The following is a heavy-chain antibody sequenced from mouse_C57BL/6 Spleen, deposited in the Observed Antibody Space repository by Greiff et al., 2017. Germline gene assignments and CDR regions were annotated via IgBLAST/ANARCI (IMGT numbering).Heavy chain of an antibody. V-gene: IGHV1-74*01. J-gene: IGHJ4*01. D-gene: IGHD1-1*01. Sequence: VPLQQPGAELVKPGASVKVSCKASGYTFTSYWMHWVKQRPGQGLEWIGRIHPSDSDYNYNQKFKGKDTFTVDKSSSTGYMQLSSLTSEDSAVCYCAREGDGSSPRYARDYWVQGSSVGHSS. CDR3: AREGDGSSPRYARDY. CDR2: IHPSDSDY. CDR1: GYTFTSYW.